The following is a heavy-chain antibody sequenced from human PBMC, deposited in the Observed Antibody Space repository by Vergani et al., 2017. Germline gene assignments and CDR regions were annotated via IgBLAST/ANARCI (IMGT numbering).Heavy chain of an antibody. CDR1: GFTFSAYP. D-gene: IGHD3-16*01. CDR3: ALRSYDSFPYLQGRYDG. CDR2: ISARYPST. Sequence: EVQLLQSGGGVIQPGGSVRLSCAASGFTFSAYPMTWVRQAPGKGLEWVSAISARYPSTYYADSVKGRFTISRDNSKNMLYLQMNSLRAEDTAVYYCALRSYDSFPYLQGRYDGCGQGTLVSVSS. J-gene: IGHJ4*02. V-gene: IGHV3-23*01.